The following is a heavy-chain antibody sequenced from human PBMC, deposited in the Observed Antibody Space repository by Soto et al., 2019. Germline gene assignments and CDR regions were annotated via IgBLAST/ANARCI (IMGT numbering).Heavy chain of an antibody. V-gene: IGHV3-13*04. CDR1: GFTFSSYD. J-gene: IGHJ4*02. D-gene: IGHD3-22*01. CDR2: IGTTGDT. Sequence: GGALRLSCSASGFTFSSYDIHLVRQGTGKGLEWVSAIGTTGDTYYAGSVKGRFTISRENAKNSLYLQMNSLRAGDTAIYFCARAIGPTLFDYWGQGTLVTVSS. CDR3: ARAIGPTLFDY.